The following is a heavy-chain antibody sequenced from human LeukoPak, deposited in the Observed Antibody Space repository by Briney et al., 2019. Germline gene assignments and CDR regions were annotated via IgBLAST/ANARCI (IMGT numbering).Heavy chain of an antibody. J-gene: IGHJ4*02. CDR3: ARGPGAYCGGDCYLFDY. Sequence: PGGSLRLSCAASGFTVSSSYMSWVRQAPGKGLEWVSVIYSGGSTYYADSVKGRFTVSRDNSKNTLYLQMNSLRVEDTAVYYCARGPGAYCGGDCYLFDYWGQGILVTVSS. D-gene: IGHD2-21*02. CDR1: GFTVSSSY. V-gene: IGHV3-66*02. CDR2: IYSGGST.